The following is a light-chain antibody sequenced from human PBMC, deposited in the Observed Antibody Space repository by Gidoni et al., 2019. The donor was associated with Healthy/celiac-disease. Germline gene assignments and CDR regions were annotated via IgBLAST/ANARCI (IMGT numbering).Light chain of an antibody. J-gene: IGKJ4*01. CDR3: QQYGF. CDR2: GAS. V-gene: IGKV3-20*01. Sequence: DIVLTQSPGTLSLSPGERATLSCRASQSVSSSYLAWYQQKPGQAPRLLIYGASSRATGIPDRFSGSGSGTDSTLTISRLEPEDFAVYYCQQYGFFGGXTKVEIK. CDR1: QSVSSSY.